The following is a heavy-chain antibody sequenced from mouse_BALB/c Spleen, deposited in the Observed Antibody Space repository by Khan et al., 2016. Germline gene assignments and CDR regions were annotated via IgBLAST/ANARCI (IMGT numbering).Heavy chain of an antibody. CDR3: TRSSITTVVADYFYC. Sequence: QVQLQQPGAELVRPGASVKLSCKALGYTFTDYEMHWVKQTPVHGLEWIGIIHPGSGGISYNQKFKGKATLTADKSSSTAYMELSSLTSDDSAVXYCTRSSITTVVADYFYCWVQGSMLTVSS. CDR2: IHPGSGGI. V-gene: IGHV1-15*01. J-gene: IGHJ2*01. CDR1: GYTFTDYE. D-gene: IGHD1-1*01.